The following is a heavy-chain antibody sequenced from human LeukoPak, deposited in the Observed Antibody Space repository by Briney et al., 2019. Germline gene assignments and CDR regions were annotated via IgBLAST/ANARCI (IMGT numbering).Heavy chain of an antibody. D-gene: IGHD3-22*01. CDR3: AKDGLGYYDSSGYFDY. Sequence: GGSLRLSCAASGFTFSSYSMNWVRQAPGKGLEWVSSISSSSSYIYYADSVKGRFTISRDNSKNTLYLQMNSLRAEDTAVYYCAKDGLGYYDSSGYFDYWGQGTLVTVSS. J-gene: IGHJ4*02. CDR2: ISSSSSYI. V-gene: IGHV3-21*04. CDR1: GFTFSSYS.